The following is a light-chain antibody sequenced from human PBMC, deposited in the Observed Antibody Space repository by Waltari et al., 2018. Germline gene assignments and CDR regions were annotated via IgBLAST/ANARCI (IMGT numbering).Light chain of an antibody. CDR1: SANIGSNY. CDR2: RKT. V-gene: IGLV1-47*01. J-gene: IGLJ1*01. Sequence: QSVLTQPPSASGTPGQRVTISCSGSSANIGSNYVYWYQQLPGTAPKLLIYRKTQRPSGVPDRFSGSKSGTSAYLAISGLRSEDEADYDCAAWDDTLSGFDVFWTGTKITVL. CDR3: AAWDDTLSGFDV.